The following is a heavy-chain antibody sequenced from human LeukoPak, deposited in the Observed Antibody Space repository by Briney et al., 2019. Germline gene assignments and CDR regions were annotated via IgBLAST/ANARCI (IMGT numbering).Heavy chain of an antibody. CDR1: GFTVSSNY. D-gene: IGHD5-18*01. V-gene: IGHV3-53*01. CDR3: AKDEEPVDKAMVTD. Sequence: GSLRLSCAASGFTVSSNYMSWVRQAPGKGLEWVSVIYSGGSTYYADSVKGRFTISRDNSKNTLYLQMNSLRAEDTAVYYCAKDEEPVDKAMVTDWGQGTLVTVSS. CDR2: IYSGGST. J-gene: IGHJ4*02.